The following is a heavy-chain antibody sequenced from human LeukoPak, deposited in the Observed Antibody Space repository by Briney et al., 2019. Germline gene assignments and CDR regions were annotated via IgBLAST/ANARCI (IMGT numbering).Heavy chain of an antibody. J-gene: IGHJ4*02. CDR3: ASAARGDNFGGSL. V-gene: IGHV3-7*01. CDR1: GFLFSSYW. CDR2: IKYDGSDK. Sequence: GGSLRLSCAASGFLFSSYWMSWVRRAPGKGLEWIANIKYDGSDKFYVDSVKGRFSVSRDNAKNSLYLQMTSLRVEDTAVYYCASAARGDNFGGSLWGQGTLVTVSS. D-gene: IGHD2-21*01.